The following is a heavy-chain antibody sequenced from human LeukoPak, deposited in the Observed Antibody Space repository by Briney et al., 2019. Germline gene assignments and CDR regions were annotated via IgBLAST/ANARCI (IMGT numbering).Heavy chain of an antibody. CDR1: GFTFSSYG. D-gene: IGHD4-11*01. CDR3: ARDLTTQNAFDI. CDR2: ISYDGSNK. J-gene: IGHJ3*02. V-gene: IGHV3-30*03. Sequence: PGRSLRLSCAASGFTFSSYGMHWVRQAPGKGLEWVAVISYDGSNKYYADSVKGRFTISRDNSKNTLYLQMNSLRAEDTAVYYCARDLTTQNAFDIWSQGTMVTVSS.